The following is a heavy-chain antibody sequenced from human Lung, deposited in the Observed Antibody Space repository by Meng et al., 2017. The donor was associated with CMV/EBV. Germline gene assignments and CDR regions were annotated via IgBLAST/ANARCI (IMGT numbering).Heavy chain of an antibody. CDR1: GFTLRRYC. D-gene: IGHD3-10*01. V-gene: IGHV3-21*01. CDR2: ISSSSSYI. Sequence: EVQLVESGGGLVEPGGAVRLSCAVAGFTLRRYCMHWVRQAPGKGLEWVSSISSSSSYIYYADSVKGRFTISRDNAKNSLYLQMNSLRAEDTAVYYCARDREVRNFDYWDQGTLGTVAS. J-gene: IGHJ4*02. CDR3: ARDREVRNFDY.